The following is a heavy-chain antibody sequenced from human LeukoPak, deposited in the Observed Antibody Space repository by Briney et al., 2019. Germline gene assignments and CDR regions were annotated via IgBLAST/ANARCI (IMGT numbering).Heavy chain of an antibody. D-gene: IGHD2-21*01. CDR1: GYIFTKYV. CDR3: ARDDCGDTCYPGGY. Sequence: GASVKVSCKASGYIFTKYVVHWVRRAPGQRPDWMGWIKAGNGDTKYSQNFQGRLTITRDTSASTVYMELSSLTSEDTALYYCARDDCGDTCYPGGYWGQGTLVTVSS. J-gene: IGHJ4*02. CDR2: IKAGNGDT. V-gene: IGHV1-3*01.